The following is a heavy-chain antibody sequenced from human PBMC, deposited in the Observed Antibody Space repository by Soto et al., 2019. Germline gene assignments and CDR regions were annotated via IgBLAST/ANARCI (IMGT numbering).Heavy chain of an antibody. V-gene: IGHV4-59*08. CDR1: GGSISSYY. Sequence: SETLSLTCTVSGGSISSYYWSWIRQPPGKGLEWIGYIYYSGSTNYSPSLKSRVTISVDTSKNQFSLKLSSVTAADTAVYYCARHARDGYITYYYGMDVWGQGTTVTVSS. CDR3: ARHARDGYITYYYGMDV. CDR2: IYYSGST. J-gene: IGHJ6*02. D-gene: IGHD5-12*01.